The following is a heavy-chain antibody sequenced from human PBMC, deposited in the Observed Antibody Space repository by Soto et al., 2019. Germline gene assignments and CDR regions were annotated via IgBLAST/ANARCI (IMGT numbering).Heavy chain of an antibody. J-gene: IGHJ4*02. CDR3: ARGAYYYDSSGLSY. CDR1: GFTFSSYS. D-gene: IGHD3-22*01. CDR2: ISSSSSTI. Sequence: EVQLVESGGGLVQPGGSLRLSCAASGFTFSSYSMNWVRQAPGKGLEWVSYISSSSSTIYYADSVKGRFTIYRDNAKNSLYLQMNSLRAEDTAVYYCARGAYYYDSSGLSYWGQGTLVTVSS. V-gene: IGHV3-48*01.